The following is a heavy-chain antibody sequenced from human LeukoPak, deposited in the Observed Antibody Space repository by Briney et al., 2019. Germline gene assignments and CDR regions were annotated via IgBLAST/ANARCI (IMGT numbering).Heavy chain of an antibody. CDR3: ARVDDFTYDF. CDR1: GFTFGSYA. Sequence: GGSLRLSCAASGFTFGSYAMHWVRQAPGKGLEYVSPITNDGGTTFYANSVKGRFTISRDNSKNTLFLQMGSLRPEDMAVYYCARVDDFTYDFWGQGTLVTVSS. CDR2: ITNDGGTT. J-gene: IGHJ4*02. V-gene: IGHV3-64*01. D-gene: IGHD2-2*03.